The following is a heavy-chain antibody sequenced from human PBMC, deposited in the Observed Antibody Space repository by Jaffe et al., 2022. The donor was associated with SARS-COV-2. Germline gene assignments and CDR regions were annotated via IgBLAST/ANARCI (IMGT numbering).Heavy chain of an antibody. Sequence: QLQLQESGPGLVKPSETLSLTCTVSGGSISSSSYYWGWIRQPPGKGLEWIGSIYYSGSTYYNPSLKSRVTISVDTSKNQFSLKLSSVTAADTAVYYCARSEGITMIVVVITGWFDPWGQGTLVTVSS. V-gene: IGHV4-39*01. J-gene: IGHJ5*02. CDR2: IYYSGST. D-gene: IGHD3-22*01. CDR1: GGSISSSSYY. CDR3: ARSEGITMIVVVITGWFDP.